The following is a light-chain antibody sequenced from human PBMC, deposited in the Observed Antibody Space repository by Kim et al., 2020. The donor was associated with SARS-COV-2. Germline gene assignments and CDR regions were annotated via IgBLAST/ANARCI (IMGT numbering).Light chain of an antibody. CDR2: AAS. Sequence: DIQMTQSPSSLSASVGDRVTITCRASQGISSDLAWYQQKPGNAPKLLIFAASTLQCGVPTRFSGSGSGTDFTLTISSLQPEDVATYYCQQYNGSPWTFGQGTKVDIK. CDR3: QQYNGSPWT. V-gene: IGKV1-27*01. J-gene: IGKJ1*01. CDR1: QGISSD.